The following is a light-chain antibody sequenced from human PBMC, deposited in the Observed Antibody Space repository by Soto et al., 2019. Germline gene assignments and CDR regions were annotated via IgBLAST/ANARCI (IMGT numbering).Light chain of an antibody. V-gene: IGLV2-14*01. CDR1: SSDIGAYDY. CDR2: EVN. J-gene: IGLJ1*01. CDR3: FSFTTTSTHV. Sequence: QSALTQPASLSGSPGQSITISCTGTSSDIGAYDYVSWFQQHPGKAPKLMISEVNNRPSGVSNRFSGSQSGNTPYLTISGLPVEDEPDSFCFSFTTTSTHVFGSGTTATVL.